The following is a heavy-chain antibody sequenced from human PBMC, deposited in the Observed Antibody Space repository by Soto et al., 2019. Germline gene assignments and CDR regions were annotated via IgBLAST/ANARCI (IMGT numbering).Heavy chain of an antibody. D-gene: IGHD2-2*01. CDR3: ARVPAAHGDY. V-gene: IGHV1-46*03. CDR2: INPSGGST. CDR1: GYTFTSYY. J-gene: IGHJ4*02. Sequence: QVQLVQSGAEVKKPGASVKVSCKASGYTFTSYYMHWVRQAPGQGLEWMGIINPSGGSTSYAQKFQGRVTMTSDTSTSTVYMELSSLRSEDMAVYYCARVPAAHGDYWGQGTLVTVSS.